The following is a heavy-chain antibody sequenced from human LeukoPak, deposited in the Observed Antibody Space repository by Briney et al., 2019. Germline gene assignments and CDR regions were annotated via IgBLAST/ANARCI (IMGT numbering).Heavy chain of an antibody. CDR3: ARDPGSYTFDY. CDR1: GXSISSYY. J-gene: IGHJ4*02. CDR2: IYYSGST. Sequence: SETLSLTCTVSGXSISSYYWSWIRQPPGKGREWIGYIYYSGSTNYNPSLKSRVTISVDTSKNQFSLRLSSVTAADTAVYYCARDPGSYTFDYWGQGTLVTVSS. V-gene: IGHV4-59*01. D-gene: IGHD3-10*01.